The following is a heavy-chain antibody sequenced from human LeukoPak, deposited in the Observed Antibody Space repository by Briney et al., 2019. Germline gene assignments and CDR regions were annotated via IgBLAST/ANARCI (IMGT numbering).Heavy chain of an antibody. Sequence: GGSLRLSCAASGLTFISYAMSSVRPAPGKGLEWVSAISGSGGSTYYADSVKGRFPISRDNSKNTLYLQMNSLRAEDTAVYYCAKVRITMIVVGANYDYWGQGTLVTVSS. V-gene: IGHV3-23*01. J-gene: IGHJ4*02. CDR1: GLTFISYA. CDR2: ISGSGGST. CDR3: AKVRITMIVVGANYDY. D-gene: IGHD3-22*01.